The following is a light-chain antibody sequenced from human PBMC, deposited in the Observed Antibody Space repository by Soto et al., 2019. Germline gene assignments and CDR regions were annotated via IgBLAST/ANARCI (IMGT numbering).Light chain of an antibody. CDR3: HQYGSSPFT. CDR1: QSVMGSY. Sequence: EIVLMQSPGTLSLSPGERATLSCRASQSVMGSYLAWYQQKPGQAPRLLIFHASTRATGIPDRFSGSGSGTDFTLTVSRLEPEDSAVYYCHQYGSSPFTFGPGTKVDIK. J-gene: IGKJ3*01. CDR2: HAS. V-gene: IGKV3-20*01.